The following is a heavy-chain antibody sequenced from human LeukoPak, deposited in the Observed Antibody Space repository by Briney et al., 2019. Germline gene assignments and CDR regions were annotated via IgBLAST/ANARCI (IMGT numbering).Heavy chain of an antibody. D-gene: IGHD2-8*02. V-gene: IGHV3-21*01. CDR2: ISSSSSYI. CDR3: ARDEDIVLVFYPFDY. J-gene: IGHJ4*02. Sequence: GGSLRLSCAASGFTFSSYSMNWVRQAPGKGLEWVSSISSSSSYIYYADSVKGRFTISRDNAKNSLYLQMNSLRAEDTAVYYCARDEDIVLVFYPFDYWGQGTLVTVSS. CDR1: GFTFSSYS.